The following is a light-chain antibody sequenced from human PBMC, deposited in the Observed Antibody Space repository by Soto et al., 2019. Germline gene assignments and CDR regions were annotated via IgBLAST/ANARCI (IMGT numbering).Light chain of an antibody. CDR1: QSVTSTY. J-gene: IGKJ5*01. Sequence: EIVLTQSPGTLSLSPGERATLSCRASQSVTSTYLGWYQQKPGQAPSLLIYGASSRATGIPDRFSGSGSGTDFTLTISRLEPEDFAVYYCQQYVSPPITFGQGTRLET. CDR3: QQYVSPPIT. V-gene: IGKV3-20*01. CDR2: GAS.